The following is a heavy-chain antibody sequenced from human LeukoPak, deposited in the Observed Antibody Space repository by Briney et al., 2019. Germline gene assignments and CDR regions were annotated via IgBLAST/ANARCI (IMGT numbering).Heavy chain of an antibody. D-gene: IGHD3-3*01. Sequence: PGGSLRLSCAASGFTSSSYEMNWVRQAPGKGLEWVSYISSSGSTIYYADSVKGRFTISRDNAKNSLYLQMSSLRVEDTAIYYCAKDSRLLRGVVTTAFDSWGQGTLVTVSS. CDR3: AKDSRLLRGVVTTAFDS. CDR1: GFTSSSYE. J-gene: IGHJ4*02. CDR2: ISSSGSTI. V-gene: IGHV3-48*03.